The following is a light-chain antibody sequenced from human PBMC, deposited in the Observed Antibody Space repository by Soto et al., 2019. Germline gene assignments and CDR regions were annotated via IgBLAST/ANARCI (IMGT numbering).Light chain of an antibody. J-gene: IGLJ3*02. CDR3: ETWDFKTRV. CDR1: SGHSSYI. V-gene: IGLV4-60*02. Sequence: QLVLTQSSSASASLGSSVKLTCTLSSGHSSYIIAWHQQQPGKAPRYLMKLEGSGSYNKGSGVPDRFSGSSSGADRYLTISNLQFEYEADYYCETWDFKTRVFGGGTKRTVL. CDR2: LEGSGSY.